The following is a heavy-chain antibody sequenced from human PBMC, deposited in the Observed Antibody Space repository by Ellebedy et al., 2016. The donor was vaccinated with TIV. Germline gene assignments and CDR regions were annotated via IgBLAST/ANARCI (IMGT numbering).Heavy chain of an antibody. V-gene: IGHV3-30-3*01. Sequence: GGSLRLSXAASGFTFSSYAMHWVRQAPGKGLEWVAVISYDGSNKYYADSVKGRFTISRDNSKNTLYLQMNSLRAEDTAVYYCARDPRLLSFAFDIWGQGTMVTVSS. CDR3: ARDPRLLSFAFDI. D-gene: IGHD3-3*01. CDR1: GFTFSSYA. CDR2: ISYDGSNK. J-gene: IGHJ3*02.